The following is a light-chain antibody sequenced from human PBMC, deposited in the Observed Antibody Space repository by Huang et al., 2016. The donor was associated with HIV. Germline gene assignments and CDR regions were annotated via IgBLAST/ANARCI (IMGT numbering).Light chain of an antibody. CDR3: QQSYIFPFT. CDR1: ESISNW. Sequence: DIQMTQSPSSVSGSVGDRVTITCRATESISNWLVWYQQKPGKAPNLLIYGASTLQSGVPSRFSGSGSGTEFTLTITNVQPEDFAIYYCQQSYIFPFTCGQGTRLEMK. V-gene: IGKV1-12*01. CDR2: GAS. J-gene: IGKJ5*01.